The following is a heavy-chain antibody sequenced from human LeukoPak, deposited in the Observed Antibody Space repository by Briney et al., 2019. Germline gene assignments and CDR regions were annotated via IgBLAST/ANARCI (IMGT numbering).Heavy chain of an antibody. CDR1: GFTVSSNY. D-gene: IGHD3-10*01. CDR2: IYSGGST. J-gene: IGHJ6*02. Sequence: GGSLRLSCAASGFTVSSNYMSWVRQAPGKGLEWVSVIYSGGSTYYADSVKGRFTISRDNSKNTLYLQMNSLRAEDTAVYYCAKAITMVRGVQHALDYYYYYGMDVWGQGTTVTVSS. V-gene: IGHV3-66*01. CDR3: AKAITMVRGVQHALDYYYYYGMDV.